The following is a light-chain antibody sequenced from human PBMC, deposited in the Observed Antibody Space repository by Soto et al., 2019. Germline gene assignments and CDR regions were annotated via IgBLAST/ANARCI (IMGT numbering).Light chain of an antibody. CDR2: GAS. Sequence: EIGLTQSPGTLSLSPGERATLSCRASQSVSSSYLAWYQQKPGQAPRLLIYGASGRATGIPDRFSGSGSGTDFTLTISRLEPEDFAVDYCQEYGSSPAFTCGPATKMDIK. V-gene: IGKV3-20*01. J-gene: IGKJ3*01. CDR3: QEYGSSPAFT. CDR1: QSVSSSY.